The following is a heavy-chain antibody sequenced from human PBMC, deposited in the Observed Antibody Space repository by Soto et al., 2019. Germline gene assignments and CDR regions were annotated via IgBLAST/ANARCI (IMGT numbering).Heavy chain of an antibody. D-gene: IGHD2-2*01. J-gene: IGHJ4*02. Sequence: QVQLVQSGAEVKQPGSSVKVSCKATGDLFNNYAFNWVRQAPGQGLEWMGGISPLFSTTNYAQKFQGRVTIGADELTTIVYLEVSNFESEDTPMYYWAGTPSVAAASYFKFWVQGTLVTVSP. V-gene: IGHV1-69*01. CDR1: GDLFNNYA. CDR3: AGTPSVAAASYFKF. CDR2: ISPLFSTT.